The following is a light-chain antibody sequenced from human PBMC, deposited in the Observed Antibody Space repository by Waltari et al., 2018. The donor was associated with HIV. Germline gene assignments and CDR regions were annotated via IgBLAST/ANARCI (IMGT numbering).Light chain of an antibody. CDR3: GTWDSSLSGVV. CDR2: DNN. V-gene: IGLV1-51*01. CDR1: SSHIGTNL. Sequence: QSVLTQPSSVSAAPGQKVPISSAGSSSHIGTNLVSWCKQLPGTAPKLLSYDNNKGPSGIPDRFSGSKSGTSATLGITGRQTGDEADYYCGTWDSSLSGVVFGGGTKLTVL. J-gene: IGLJ2*01.